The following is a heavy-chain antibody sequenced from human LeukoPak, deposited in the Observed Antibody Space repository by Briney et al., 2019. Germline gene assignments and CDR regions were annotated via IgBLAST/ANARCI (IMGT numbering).Heavy chain of an antibody. CDR1: KFAFSSYA. V-gene: IGHV3-23*01. Sequence: GRSLRLSCAASKFAFSSYAMSWVRQAPGKGLEWVSAISGGGGNTYYADSVKGRFTISRDNAKNSLYLQMNSLRAEDTAVYYCARDWNYYYYYGMDVWGQGTTVTVSS. CDR3: ARDWNYYYYYGMDV. D-gene: IGHD1-1*01. CDR2: ISGGGGNT. J-gene: IGHJ6*02.